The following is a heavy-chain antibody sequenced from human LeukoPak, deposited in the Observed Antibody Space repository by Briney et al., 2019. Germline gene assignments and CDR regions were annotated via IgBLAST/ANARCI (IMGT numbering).Heavy chain of an antibody. D-gene: IGHD1-26*01. J-gene: IGHJ3*02. CDR3: AKVMVGAPNAFDI. CDR1: GFTFSSYG. Sequence: PGGSLRLSCAASGFTFSSYGMHWVRQAPGKGLEWVAVISYDGSNKYYADSVKGRFTISRDNSKNTLYLQMNSLRAEDTAVYYCAKVMVGAPNAFDIWGQGTLVAVSS. V-gene: IGHV3-30*18. CDR2: ISYDGSNK.